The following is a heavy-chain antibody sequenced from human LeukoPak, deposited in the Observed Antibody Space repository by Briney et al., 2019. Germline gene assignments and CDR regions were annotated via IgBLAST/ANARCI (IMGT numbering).Heavy chain of an antibody. Sequence: PSETLSLTCTVSGGSISSGDYYWSWIRQPPGKGLEWIGYIYYSGSTYYNPSLKSRVTISVDTSKNQFSLKLSSVTAADTAVYYCARDGRGTGITGTTVAFDIWGQGTMVTVSS. CDR1: GGSISSGDYY. D-gene: IGHD1-7*01. CDR3: ARDGRGTGITGTTVAFDI. V-gene: IGHV4-30-4*08. J-gene: IGHJ3*02. CDR2: IYYSGST.